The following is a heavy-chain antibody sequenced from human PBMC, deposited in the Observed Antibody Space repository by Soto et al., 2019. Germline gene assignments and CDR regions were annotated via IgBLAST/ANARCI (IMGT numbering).Heavy chain of an antibody. CDR2: INHSGST. D-gene: IGHD3-22*01. CDR3: ARAVRPQYYYDSSGYYFGY. CDR1: GGSFSGYY. V-gene: IGHV4-34*01. J-gene: IGHJ4*02. Sequence: ETLSLTCAVYGGSFSGYYWSWIRQPPGKGLEWIGEINHSGSTNYNPSLKSRVTISVDTSKNQFSLKLSSVTAADTAVYYCARAVRPQYYYDSSGYYFGYWGQGTLVTVSS.